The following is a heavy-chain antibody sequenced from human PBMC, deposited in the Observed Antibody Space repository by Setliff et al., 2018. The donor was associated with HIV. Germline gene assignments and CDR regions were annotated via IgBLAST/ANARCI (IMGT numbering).Heavy chain of an antibody. D-gene: IGHD3-22*01. CDR1: GGSLSGFY. CDR2: VTHSGST. CDR3: AKGPGYHFDNKPLSA. Sequence: KPSETLSLTCAVYGGSLSGFYWTFIRQSPGKGLEWIGEVTHSGSTTYDPSLKSRITISVDTSKNQFSLKLASMTAADTAVYFCAKGPGYHFDNKPLSAWGQGTLVTVSS. J-gene: IGHJ5*02. V-gene: IGHV4-34*01.